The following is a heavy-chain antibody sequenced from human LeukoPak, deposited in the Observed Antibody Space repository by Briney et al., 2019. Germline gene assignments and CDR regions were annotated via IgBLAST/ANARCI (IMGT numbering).Heavy chain of an antibody. D-gene: IGHD3-10*01. CDR1: GGSISSYY. CDR2: IYYSGST. J-gene: IGHJ4*02. Sequence: SETLSLTCTVSGGSISSYYWSWIRRPPGKGLEWIGYIYYSGSTNYNPSLKSRVTISVDTSKNQFSLKLSSVTAADTAVYYCARSIWFGELLPDYWGQGTLVTVSS. CDR3: ARSIWFGELLPDY. V-gene: IGHV4-59*08.